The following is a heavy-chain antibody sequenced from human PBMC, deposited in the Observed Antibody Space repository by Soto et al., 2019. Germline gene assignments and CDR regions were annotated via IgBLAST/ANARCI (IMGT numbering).Heavy chain of an antibody. CDR1: GGSISSNSYF. V-gene: IGHV4-61*05. D-gene: IGHD3-16*01. CDR2: IYHSGSA. J-gene: IGHJ5*02. CDR3: ARGLITFGGVFKGDWFDP. Sequence: SETLSLTCTVSGGSISSNSYFLSWIRQTPGKGLEWIGYIYHSGSANYNYNPSLKSRVIMSVDTPKNQFSLKLRSVTAADTAGYYCARGLITFGGVFKGDWFDPWGQGTLVTVSS.